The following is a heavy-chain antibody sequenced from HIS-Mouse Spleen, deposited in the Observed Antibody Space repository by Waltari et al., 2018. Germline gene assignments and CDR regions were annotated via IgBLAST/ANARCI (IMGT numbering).Heavy chain of an antibody. CDR3: ARDTAMVPFDY. Sequence: QVQLVESGGGVAQPGRSLRLSCAAFGFTFSSYAMHWVRQAPGKGLEWVAVISYDGSNKYSADSVTGRFTISKDTSKNTLYLQMHSLRAEDTSVYYCARDTAMVPFDYWGQGTLVTVSS. J-gene: IGHJ4*02. V-gene: IGHV3-30*04. D-gene: IGHD5-18*01. CDR1: GFTFSSYA. CDR2: ISYDGSNK.